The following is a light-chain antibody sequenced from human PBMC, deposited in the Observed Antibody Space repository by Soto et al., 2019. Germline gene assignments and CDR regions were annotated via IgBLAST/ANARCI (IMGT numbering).Light chain of an antibody. CDR2: DAS. CDR1: QSISSW. V-gene: IGKV1-5*01. J-gene: IGKJ1*01. CDR3: LQNFNFPWT. Sequence: DIQMTESPSTLSASVGDRVTITCGASQSISSWLAWYQQKPGKAPKLLIYDASSLESGVPSRFSGSESGTEFTLTISSLQPEDFATYYCLQNFNFPWTFGLGTKVDIK.